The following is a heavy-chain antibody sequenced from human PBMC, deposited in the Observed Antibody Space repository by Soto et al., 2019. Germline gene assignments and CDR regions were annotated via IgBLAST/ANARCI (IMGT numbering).Heavy chain of an antibody. CDR2: ISYTGRT. V-gene: IGHV4-39*02. D-gene: IGHD1-1*01. CDR3: AREGRMGTFDY. J-gene: IGHJ4*02. Sequence: SETLSLTCTVSGGSISSHSYSWGWVRQSPVKGLEWIGTISYTGRTYYNPSLKRRVTISVDTSKNRFSLELNSVTAADTAVFYCAREGRMGTFDYWGQGALVTVSS. CDR1: GGSISSHSYS.